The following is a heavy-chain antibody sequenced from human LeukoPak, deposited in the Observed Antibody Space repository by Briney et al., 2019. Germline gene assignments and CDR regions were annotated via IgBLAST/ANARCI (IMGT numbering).Heavy chain of an antibody. J-gene: IGHJ4*02. D-gene: IGHD2-21*01. CDR3: ARENGCGGDCYYFDY. Sequence: GGSLRLSCAASGFTFGAFGMSWVHQAPGKGLEWVSGINWNGGTTAYADSVKGRFTISRDNAKNSLYLQMNSLRAEDTALYYCARENGCGGDCYYFDYWGQGTLVTVSS. CDR2: INWNGGTT. V-gene: IGHV3-20*04. CDR1: GFTFGAFG.